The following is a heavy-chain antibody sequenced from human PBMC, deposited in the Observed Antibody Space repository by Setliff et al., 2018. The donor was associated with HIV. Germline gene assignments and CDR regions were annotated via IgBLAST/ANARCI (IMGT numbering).Heavy chain of an antibody. Sequence: GASVKVSCKASGYTFAGYYIHWVRQAPGQGLEWMGWINPNGGGTNYAQKFQGRVTMTRDTSTSTVYMDLSSLRPEDTAVYYCARETQTGTGSYLNWGQGTLVTVSS. CDR2: INPNGGGT. D-gene: IGHD3-10*01. CDR3: ARETQTGTGSYLN. J-gene: IGHJ4*02. V-gene: IGHV1-2*02. CDR1: GYTFAGYY.